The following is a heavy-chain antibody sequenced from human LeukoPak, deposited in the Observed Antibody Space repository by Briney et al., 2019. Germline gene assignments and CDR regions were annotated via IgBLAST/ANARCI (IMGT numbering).Heavy chain of an antibody. V-gene: IGHV3-21*01. CDR3: GSGDGFDI. CDR1: GFTFSSYS. CDR2: ISSSSSYI. Sequence: GGSLRLSCAASGFTFSSYSMNWVRQAPGKGLEWVSSISSSSSYIYHADSVKGRFTISRDNAKNSLYLQMNSLRAEDTAVYYCGSGDGFDIWGQGTMVTVSS. J-gene: IGHJ3*02.